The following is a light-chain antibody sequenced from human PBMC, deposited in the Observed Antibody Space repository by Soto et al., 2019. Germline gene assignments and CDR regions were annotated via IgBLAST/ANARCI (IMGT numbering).Light chain of an antibody. CDR2: GAS. V-gene: IGKV1-39*01. Sequence: DIQMTQSPSSLSASVGETVIITCRASETITRYLNWYQSKPGKAPRLLISGASSLQSGVPSRFSGSYSGTDFTLTISSLQSEDFAVYYCQQYIRWPLTFGGGTKVDIK. CDR1: ETITRY. CDR3: QQYIRWPLT. J-gene: IGKJ4*01.